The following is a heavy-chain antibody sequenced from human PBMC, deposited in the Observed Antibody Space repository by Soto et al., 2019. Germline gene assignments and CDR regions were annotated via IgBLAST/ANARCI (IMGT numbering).Heavy chain of an antibody. CDR3: ARAGIGSAAFWGYLDY. J-gene: IGHJ4*02. Sequence: QVQRVESGGGVVQPGRSLRLSCAAPGSIFRGYGKHWVRQAPGKGLEWVAIIRFDGSNINYADAVMGRFTISRDNSKNMLYLEMNSLRVEDTAVYYCARAGIGSAAFWGYLDYWGQRTLVTVSS. CDR1: GSIFRGYG. CDR2: IRFDGSNI. D-gene: IGHD5-18*01. V-gene: IGHV3-33*01.